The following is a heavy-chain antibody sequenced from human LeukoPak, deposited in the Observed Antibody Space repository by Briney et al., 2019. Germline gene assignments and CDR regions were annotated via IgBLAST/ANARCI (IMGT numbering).Heavy chain of an antibody. CDR3: ARAPGYGAAYYLDY. CDR1: GFTFSKFA. V-gene: IGHV3-30*04. CDR2: VSYDGSYK. Sequence: GGSLRLSCAAAGFTFSKFAMHWVRQAPGKGLEWVAVVSYDGSYKYCADSVKGRFTISRDNSKNTLYLQMNSLRAEDTAVYYCARAPGYGAAYYLDYWGQGTLVTVSS. J-gene: IGHJ4*02. D-gene: IGHD1-1*01.